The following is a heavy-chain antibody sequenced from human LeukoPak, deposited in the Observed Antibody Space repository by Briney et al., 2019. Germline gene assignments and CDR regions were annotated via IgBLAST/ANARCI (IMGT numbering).Heavy chain of an antibody. CDR3: AGTDYGDYVWYFDL. Sequence: SETLSLTCAVSGGSISSVPYSWSWIRQPPGKGLEWIGYIYHSGSTYYNPSLKSRVTISVDTSKNQFSLKLSSVTAADTAVYYCAGTDYGDYVWYFDLWGRGTLVTVSS. J-gene: IGHJ2*01. CDR1: GGSISSVPYS. V-gene: IGHV4-30-2*01. D-gene: IGHD4-17*01. CDR2: IYHSGST.